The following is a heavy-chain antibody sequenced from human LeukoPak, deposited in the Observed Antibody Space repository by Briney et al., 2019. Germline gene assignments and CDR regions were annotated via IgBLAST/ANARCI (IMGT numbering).Heavy chain of an antibody. D-gene: IGHD4-17*01. CDR3: ARRDYGYNWFGP. J-gene: IGHJ5*02. V-gene: IGHV5-51*01. Sequence: PGESLKISCEVSGYSFTNHWIGWVRQMPGKGLEWVGIIYPGDSETRYSPSFQGQVTISADKSISTAYLQWSSLKASDTAIYYCARRDYGYNWFGPWGQGTLVTVSS. CDR2: IYPGDSET. CDR1: GYSFTNHW.